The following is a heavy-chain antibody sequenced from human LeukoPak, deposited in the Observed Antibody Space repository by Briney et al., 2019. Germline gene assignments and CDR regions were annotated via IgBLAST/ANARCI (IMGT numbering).Heavy chain of an antibody. Sequence: SETLSLTCTVSGGSISSSSYYWGWIRQPPGKGLEWIGSIYYSGSTYYNPSLKSRVTISVDTSKNQFSLKLSSVTAADTAVYYCATGLRYYFDYWGQGILVTVSS. J-gene: IGHJ4*02. D-gene: IGHD3-9*01. CDR1: GGSISSSSYY. V-gene: IGHV4-39*01. CDR2: IYYSGST. CDR3: ATGLRYYFDY.